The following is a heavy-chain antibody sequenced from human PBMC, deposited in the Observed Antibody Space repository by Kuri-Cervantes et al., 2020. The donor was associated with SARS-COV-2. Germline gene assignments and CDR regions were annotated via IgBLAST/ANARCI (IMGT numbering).Heavy chain of an antibody. CDR3: AQLSQVGIVYYFEH. V-gene: IGHV4-38-2*01. Sequence: GSLRLSCGVSGYSISTGYYWGWIRPPPGKGLEWIGCIYHTGTTHYNPSLNSRFTISVDMSTNQFSQKVNSVIAADTAVYYCAQLSQVGIVYYFEHWGQGTLVTVSS. CDR1: GYSISTGYY. D-gene: IGHD2-21*01. CDR2: IYHTGTT. J-gene: IGHJ4*02.